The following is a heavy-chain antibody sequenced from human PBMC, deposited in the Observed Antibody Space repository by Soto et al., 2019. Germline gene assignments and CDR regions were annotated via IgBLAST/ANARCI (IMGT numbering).Heavy chain of an antibody. CDR2: IFHDGTA. D-gene: IGHD2-8*01. Sequence: SETLSLTCAVSGVSISSGNWWTWVRQTPQRGLEYIGEIFHDGTANYYPSFERRVAISVDTSKNQFSLKLTSVTAADTAIYFCARLVYDTCLNYMYFDFWGQGALVTVSS. V-gene: IGHV4-4*02. J-gene: IGHJ4*02. CDR1: GVSISSGNW. CDR3: ARLVYDTCLNYMYFDF.